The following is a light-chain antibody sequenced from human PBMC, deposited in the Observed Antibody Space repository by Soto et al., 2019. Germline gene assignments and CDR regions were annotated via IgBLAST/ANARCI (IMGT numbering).Light chain of an antibody. CDR2: GAS. V-gene: IGKV3-20*01. CDR3: QHYVTSSIT. Sequence: EIVLTQSPGTLSLSPGERATLSCRASQSVTSTSLAWYQQKPGQAPRLLMYGASSRATGTPDRISGGGSGTDFTLTISRLEHEDFAVYYCQHYVTSSITFGQGTRLEIK. J-gene: IGKJ5*01. CDR1: QSVTSTS.